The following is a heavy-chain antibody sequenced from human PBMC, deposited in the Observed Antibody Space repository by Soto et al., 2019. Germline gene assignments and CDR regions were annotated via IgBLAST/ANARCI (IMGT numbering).Heavy chain of an antibody. D-gene: IGHD2-15*01. CDR3: ARDSAGPFDY. J-gene: IGHJ4*02. V-gene: IGHV3-48*02. Sequence: GGSLRLSCVASGFTLRSYSMNWVRQAPGKGLEWIAYISISSATIYYADSVKGRFIVSRDNARNSLSLQMNSLRDEDTALYYCARDSAGPFDYWGQGTLVTVSS. CDR1: GFTLRSYS. CDR2: ISISSATI.